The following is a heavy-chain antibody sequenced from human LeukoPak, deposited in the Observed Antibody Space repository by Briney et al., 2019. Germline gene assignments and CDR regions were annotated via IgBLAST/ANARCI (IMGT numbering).Heavy chain of an antibody. Sequence: GASVKVSCKASVYTFTSYGISWVRQAPGHGLEWMGWISAYNGNTNYAQKLQGRVTMTTDTSTSTASMELRSLRSDDTAVYYCARDLRFLEPDDAFDIWGQGTMVTVSS. V-gene: IGHV1-18*01. J-gene: IGHJ3*02. CDR1: VYTFTSYG. CDR3: ARDLRFLEPDDAFDI. D-gene: IGHD3-3*01. CDR2: ISAYNGNT.